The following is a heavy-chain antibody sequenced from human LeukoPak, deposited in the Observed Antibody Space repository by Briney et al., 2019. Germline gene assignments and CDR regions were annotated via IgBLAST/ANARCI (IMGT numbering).Heavy chain of an antibody. CDR1: GFTVSSYE. CDR3: GHGGYDYPLDS. D-gene: IGHD5-12*01. V-gene: IGHV3-48*03. J-gene: IGHJ4*02. Sequence: GGSLRLSCAASGFTVSSYEMNWVRQAPGKGLEWVSFVSSTGYTIYYADSVRGRFTISRDNAKNSLYLQMNSLRAEDTAVYYCGHGGYDYPLDSWGQGTLVTVSS. CDR2: VSSTGYTI.